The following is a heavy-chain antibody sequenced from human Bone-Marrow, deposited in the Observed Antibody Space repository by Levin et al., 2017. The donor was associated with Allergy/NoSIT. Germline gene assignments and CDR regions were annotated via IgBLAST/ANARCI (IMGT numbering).Heavy chain of an antibody. V-gene: IGHV4-61*02. J-gene: IGHJ6*03. CDR1: GDSITTGSYY. D-gene: IGHD2-8*02. Sequence: HSQTLSLTCSVSGDSITTGSYYWSWIRQPAGKELEWVGRVYKDGSTDYNPSLKSRVTVSIDTSKNQFSLNLRSVTAADTAFYYCARDSTDSATYYLDVWGKGTPVTVSS. CDR2: VYKDGST. CDR3: ARDSTDSATYYLDV.